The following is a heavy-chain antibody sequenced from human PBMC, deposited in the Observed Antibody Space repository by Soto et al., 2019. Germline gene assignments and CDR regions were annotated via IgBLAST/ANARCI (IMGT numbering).Heavy chain of an antibody. CDR3: ARLHGYCISSSCHGHYAMDV. D-gene: IGHD2-2*01. V-gene: IGHV4-39*01. CDR2: IYYSGST. J-gene: IGHJ6*02. Sequence: QLQLQESGPGLVKPSETLSLTCTVSSAPVSSSTYTWGWIRQPPGKGLEWIGSIYYSGSTYYNPSLNSRVTVSVDTSKNQFSRKVSAVTAADTAVYCGARLHGYCISSSCHGHYAMDVWGQGTTVTVSS. CDR1: SAPVSSSTYT.